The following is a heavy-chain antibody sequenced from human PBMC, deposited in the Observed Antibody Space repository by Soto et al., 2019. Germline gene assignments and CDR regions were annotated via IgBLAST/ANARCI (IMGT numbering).Heavy chain of an antibody. CDR2: TSYDGSDQ. CDR3: ARDIYYDASGYFDY. Sequence: PGGSLRLSCAASGFTVSSNYMSWVRQAPGRGLEWLALTSYDGSDQYNAKSVKGRFTISRDNSKKTLYLHMNGLSAEDTAVYFCARDIYYDASGYFDYWGQGTQVTVSS. D-gene: IGHD3-22*01. CDR1: GFTVSSNY. J-gene: IGHJ4*02. V-gene: IGHV3-30*14.